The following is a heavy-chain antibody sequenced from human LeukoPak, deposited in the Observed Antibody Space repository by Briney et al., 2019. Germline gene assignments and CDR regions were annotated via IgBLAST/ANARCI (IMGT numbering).Heavy chain of an antibody. CDR2: IIPIFGTA. CDR3: ATKPLGYCSSTSCSGLYYYYYMDV. V-gene: IGHV1-69*05. J-gene: IGHJ6*03. Sequence: SVKVSCKASGGTFSSYAISWVRQAPGQGLEWMGGIIPIFGTANYAQKFQGRVTITTDESTSTAYMELSSLRSEDTAVYYCATKPLGYCSSTSCSGLYYYYYMDVWGKGTTVTVSS. D-gene: IGHD2-2*01. CDR1: GGTFSSYA.